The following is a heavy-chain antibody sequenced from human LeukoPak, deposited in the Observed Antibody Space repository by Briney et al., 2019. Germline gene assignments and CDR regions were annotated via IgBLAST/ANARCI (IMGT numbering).Heavy chain of an antibody. D-gene: IGHD4-17*01. CDR2: IKQDGSKK. CDR1: GFTFSSYW. J-gene: IGHJ4*02. CDR3: AKDRASYVHYGGSLDY. V-gene: IGHV3-7*03. Sequence: QPGGSLRLSCAASGFTFSSYWMSWVRQAPGKGLEWVANIKQDGSKKYYVDSVKGRFTISRDNAKNSLYLQMNSLRAEDMALYYCAKDRASYVHYGGSLDYWGQGTLVTVSS.